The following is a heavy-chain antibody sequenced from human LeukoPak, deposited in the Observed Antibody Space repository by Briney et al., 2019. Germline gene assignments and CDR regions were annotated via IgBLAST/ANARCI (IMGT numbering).Heavy chain of an antibody. D-gene: IGHD1-26*01. CDR2: IYHSGST. V-gene: IGHV4-38-2*02. J-gene: IGHJ4*02. CDR3: ARVSGGGAEFDY. Sequence: SETLSLICTVSADSISSGYYWGWIRQSPGKGLEWIGSIYHSGSTYYNPSLRSRVTISVDMSKNQFSLRLNSVTAADTAVYYCARVSGGGAEFDYWGQGTLVTVSS. CDR1: ADSISSGYY.